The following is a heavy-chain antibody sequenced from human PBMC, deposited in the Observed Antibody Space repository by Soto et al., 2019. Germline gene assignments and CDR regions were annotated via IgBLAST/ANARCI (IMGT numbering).Heavy chain of an antibody. J-gene: IGHJ4*02. CDR3: ARGFPRTASTGPSHY. D-gene: IGHD6-6*01. CDR2: INPSGGST. CDR1: GYTCTSYY. Sequence: GSVKVSCKAAGYTCTSYYMQWVRQAPGQGLEWMGIINPSGGSTSYAQKFQGRVTMTRHTSTSTVYMELSSLRSEDTAVYYCARGFPRTASTGPSHYRGQ. V-gene: IGHV1-46*01.